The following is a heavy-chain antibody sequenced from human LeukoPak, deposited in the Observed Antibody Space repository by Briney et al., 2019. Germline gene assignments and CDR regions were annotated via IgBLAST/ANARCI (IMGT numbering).Heavy chain of an antibody. V-gene: IGHV3-23*01. CDR2: ISGSGGST. CDR1: GFTFSSYA. CDR3: AAEYYDIFTGSNYYYGMDV. D-gene: IGHD3-9*01. J-gene: IGHJ6*02. Sequence: GGSLRLSCAASGFTFSSYAMSWVRQAPGKGLEWVSAISGSGGSTYYADSVKGRFTISRDNSKNTLYLQMNSLRAEDTAVYYCAAEYYDIFTGSNYYYGMDVWGQGTTVTVSS.